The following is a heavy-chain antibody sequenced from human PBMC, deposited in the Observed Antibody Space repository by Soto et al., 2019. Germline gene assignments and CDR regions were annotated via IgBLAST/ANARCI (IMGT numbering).Heavy chain of an antibody. CDR3: ARRYGASFDY. J-gene: IGHJ4*02. D-gene: IGHD4-17*01. CDR2: IYHSGST. CDR1: DGSISSCCYS. Sequence: SETLSLTFAVSDGSISSCCYSWSWIRQPPGKGLEWIGYIYHSGSTYYNPSLKSRVTISVDTSKNQFSLKLSSVTAADTAVYYCARRYGASFDYWGQGTLVTVSS. V-gene: IGHV4-30-2*02.